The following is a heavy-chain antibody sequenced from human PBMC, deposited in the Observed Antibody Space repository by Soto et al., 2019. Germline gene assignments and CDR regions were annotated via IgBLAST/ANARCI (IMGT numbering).Heavy chain of an antibody. Sequence: SETLSLTCTVSGGSVTSDEDYWTWIRQSPGKGLEWIGYISNSGSTGYNPSLKTRLSMSVDRSKNQFTLRLTSVTAADTAVYFCATESGSTYGYFDHWGQGTQITVSS. J-gene: IGHJ4*02. D-gene: IGHD5-18*01. V-gene: IGHV4-30-4*01. CDR1: GGSVTSDEDY. CDR3: ATESGSTYGYFDH. CDR2: ISNSGST.